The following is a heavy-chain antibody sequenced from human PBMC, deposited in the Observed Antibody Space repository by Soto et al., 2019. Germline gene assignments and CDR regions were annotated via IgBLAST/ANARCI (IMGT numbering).Heavy chain of an antibody. D-gene: IGHD2-2*01. CDR1: GVSLTSGNW. V-gene: IGHV4-4*02. CDR3: ARLVYATRLNYMYFDF. Sequence: SETLSLTCAVSGVSLTSGNWWTWVRQSPQRGLEYIGEIFHDGTANYYPSFERRVAMSVDPSRNQFSLKLTSVTAADTAVYFCARLVYATRLNYMYFDFWGPGTLVTVSS. J-gene: IGHJ4*02. CDR2: IFHDGTA.